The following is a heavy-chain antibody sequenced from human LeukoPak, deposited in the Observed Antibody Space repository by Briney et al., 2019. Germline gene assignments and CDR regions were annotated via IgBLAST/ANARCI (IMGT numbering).Heavy chain of an antibody. CDR2: LSGSGGST. Sequence: PSETLSLTCTVSSGSVSNSHYYWAWVRQAPGKGLEWVSTLSGSGGSTYYADSVKGRFTISRDNSKNTLYLQMNSLRAEDTAVYYCGGGITMVRGGGDAFDIWGQGTMVTVSS. CDR3: GGGITMVRGGGDAFDI. CDR1: SGSVSNSHYY. J-gene: IGHJ3*02. D-gene: IGHD3-10*01. V-gene: IGHV3-23*01.